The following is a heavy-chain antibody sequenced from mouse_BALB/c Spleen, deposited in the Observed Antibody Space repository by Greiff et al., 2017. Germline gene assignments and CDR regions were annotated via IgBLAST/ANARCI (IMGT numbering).Heavy chain of an antibody. CDR1: GFTFSSYG. CDR2: ISSGGSYT. J-gene: IGHJ4*01. CDR3: ATVYGNYRYAMDY. V-gene: IGHV5-6*01. D-gene: IGHD2-10*02. Sequence: EVQRVESGGDLVKPGGSLKLSCAASGFTFSSYGMSWVRQTPDKRLEWVATISSGGSYTYYPDSVKGRFTISRDNAKNTLYLQMSSLKSEDTAMYYCATVYGNYRYAMDYWGQGTSVTVSS.